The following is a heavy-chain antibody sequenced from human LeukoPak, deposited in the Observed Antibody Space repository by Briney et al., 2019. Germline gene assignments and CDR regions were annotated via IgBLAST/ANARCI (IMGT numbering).Heavy chain of an antibody. CDR3: ARARGATTVDY. CDR2: ISSSSSYI. J-gene: IGHJ4*02. V-gene: IGHV3-21*01. CDR1: GFTFSSYS. Sequence: EGYLRLSCAASGFTFSSYSMNWVPQAPGKGLEWVSSISSSSSYIYYADSVKVRFTVSRYNAKNSLYLQMNSLRAEDTAVYYCARARGATTVDYWGQGTLVTVSS. D-gene: IGHD1-26*01.